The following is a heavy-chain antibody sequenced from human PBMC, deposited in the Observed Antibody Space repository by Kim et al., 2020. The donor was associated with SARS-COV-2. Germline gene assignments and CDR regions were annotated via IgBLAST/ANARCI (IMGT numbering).Heavy chain of an antibody. V-gene: IGHV4-59*01. J-gene: IGHJ5*02. CDR2: IYYSGST. CDR3: ARAHFDWLSWGRWFDP. CDR1: GGSISSYY. Sequence: SETLSLTCTVSGGSISSYYWSWIRQPPGKGLEWIGYIYYSGSTNYNPSLKSRVTISVDTSKNQFSLKLSSVTAADTAVYYCARAHFDWLSWGRWFDPWGQGTLVTVSS. D-gene: IGHD3-9*01.